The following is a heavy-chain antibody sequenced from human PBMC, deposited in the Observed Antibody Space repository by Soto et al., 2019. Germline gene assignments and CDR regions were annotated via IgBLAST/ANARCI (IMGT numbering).Heavy chain of an antibody. D-gene: IGHD4-4*01. CDR1: GFSISSGGYY. CDR3: ARAKTTVTSFDP. Sequence: QVQLQESGPGLVMPSQTLSLTCTVSGFSISSGGYYWSWIRQYPGKGLEWIGNIYYSGTTYYNPSLKSRLTISVDTSDNQFSLRLSSLTAADTAVYFCARAKTTVTSFDPWGQGTLVTVSS. V-gene: IGHV4-31*03. CDR2: IYYSGTT. J-gene: IGHJ5*02.